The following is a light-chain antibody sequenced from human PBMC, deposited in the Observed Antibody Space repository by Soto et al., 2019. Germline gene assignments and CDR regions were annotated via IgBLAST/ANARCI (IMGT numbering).Light chain of an antibody. Sequence: QSALTQPASVSGSPGQSITISCTGTSSDVGGYNYVSWYQQHSGKAPKLMIYEVSNRPSGVSNRLSGSKSGNTASLTISGLQAEDEADYYCSSYTSSSTLDVFGTGTKVTVL. CDR2: EVS. V-gene: IGLV2-14*01. CDR1: SSDVGGYNY. J-gene: IGLJ1*01. CDR3: SSYTSSSTLDV.